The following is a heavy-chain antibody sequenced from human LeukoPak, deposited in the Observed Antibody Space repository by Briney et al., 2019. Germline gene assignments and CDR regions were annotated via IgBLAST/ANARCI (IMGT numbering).Heavy chain of an antibody. V-gene: IGHV1-69*05. D-gene: IGHD5-12*01. J-gene: IGHJ4*02. CDR3: ARGGKRGYSGYVFDY. Sequence: SVKVSCKAPGGTFSSYAISWVRQAPGQGLEWMGRIIPIFGTANYAQKFQGRVTITTDESTSTAYMELSSLRSEDTAVYYCARGGKRGYSGYVFDYWGQGTLVTVSS. CDR2: IIPIFGTA. CDR1: GGTFSSYA.